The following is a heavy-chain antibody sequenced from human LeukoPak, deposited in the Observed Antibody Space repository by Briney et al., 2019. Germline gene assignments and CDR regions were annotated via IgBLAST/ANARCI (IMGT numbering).Heavy chain of an antibody. Sequence: PGGSLRLSCAASGFTFSSYWMHWVRQAPGKGLVWVSRINSGGSSTSYADSVKGRFTISRDNAKNTLYLQMNSLRAEDTAVYYCARGQRWLQLGFAGIGYYYYGMDVWGQGTTVTVSS. CDR3: ARGQRWLQLGFAGIGYYYYGMDV. J-gene: IGHJ6*02. V-gene: IGHV3-74*01. CDR1: GFTFSSYW. CDR2: INSGGSST. D-gene: IGHD5-24*01.